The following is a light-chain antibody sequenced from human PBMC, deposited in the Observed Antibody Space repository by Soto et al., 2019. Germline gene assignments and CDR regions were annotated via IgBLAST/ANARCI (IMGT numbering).Light chain of an antibody. V-gene: IGKV1-39*01. CDR1: QYISTY. Sequence: DIQMTQYPSSLSASVGDRVSITCRASQYISTYLNWYQQKPGKAPKLLIYAASNLQSGVPSRFSGSGSGAEFTLTISSLQPEDFATYYCQQPYSTVRTFGQGTKVDIK. CDR2: AAS. CDR3: QQPYSTVRT. J-gene: IGKJ1*01.